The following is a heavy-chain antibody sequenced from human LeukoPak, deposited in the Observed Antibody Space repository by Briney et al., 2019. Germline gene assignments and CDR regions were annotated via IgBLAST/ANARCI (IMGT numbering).Heavy chain of an antibody. CDR2: INHSGST. V-gene: IGHV4-34*01. CDR1: GGSFSGYY. J-gene: IGHJ4*02. CDR3: ARGRRGSYLRYFDY. D-gene: IGHD1-26*01. Sequence: SSETLSLTCAVYGGSFSGYYWSWLRQPPGKGLECIGEINHSGSTNYNPSLKSRVTISVDTSKNQFSLKLSSVTAADTAVYYCARGRRGSYLRYFDYWGQGTLVTVSS.